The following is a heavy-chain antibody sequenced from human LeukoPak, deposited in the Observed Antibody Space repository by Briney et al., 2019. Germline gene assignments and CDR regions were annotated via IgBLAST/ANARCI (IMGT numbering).Heavy chain of an antibody. Sequence: ASVKVSCKASGYTFTSYGISWVRQAPGQGLERMGWISAYNGNTNYAQKLQGRVTMTTDTSTSTAYMELRSLRSDDTAVYYCARDFLMITFGGVEIDYWGQGTLVTVSS. J-gene: IGHJ4*02. D-gene: IGHD3-16*01. CDR1: GYTFTSYG. CDR2: ISAYNGNT. V-gene: IGHV1-18*04. CDR3: ARDFLMITFGGVEIDY.